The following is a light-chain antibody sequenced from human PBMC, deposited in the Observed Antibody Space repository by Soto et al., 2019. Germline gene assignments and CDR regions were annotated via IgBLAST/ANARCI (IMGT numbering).Light chain of an antibody. V-gene: IGLV1-44*01. J-gene: IGLJ1*01. CDR1: SSNIGRNT. CDR3: AAWVDSLNGSYV. CDR2: SNS. Sequence: QSVLTQPPSASGTPGQRVTISCSGSSSNIGRNTVNWYQQLPGTAPKRLIYSNSQRPSGVPDRFSGSKSGTSASLAISGLQSEDEADYYCAAWVDSLNGSYVFGTGTKLTVL.